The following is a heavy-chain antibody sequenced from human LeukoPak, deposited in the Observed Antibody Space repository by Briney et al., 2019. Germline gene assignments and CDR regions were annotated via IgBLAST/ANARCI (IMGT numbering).Heavy chain of an antibody. J-gene: IGHJ4*02. D-gene: IGHD3-22*01. CDR2: INPSGGGT. V-gene: IGHV1-46*01. Sequence: GTSVKVSCKASGYTFTNYFMHWVRQAPGQGLEWMGVINPSGGGTTYAQRFQGRVTMTRDTSTSTVHMELSSLRSEDTAVYYCATDRYSSGYYLDYWGQGTLVTVSS. CDR3: ATDRYSSGYYLDY. CDR1: GYTFTNYF.